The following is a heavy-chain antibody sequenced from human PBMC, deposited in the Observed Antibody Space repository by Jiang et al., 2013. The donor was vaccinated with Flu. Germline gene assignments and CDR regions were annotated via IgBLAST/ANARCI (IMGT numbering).Heavy chain of an antibody. D-gene: IGHD4-17*01. J-gene: IGHJ3*02. V-gene: IGHV4-39*01. CDR3: ARRGGYGDYRAFDI. Sequence: VTISVDTSKNQFSLKLSSVTAADTAVYYCARRGGYGDYRAFDIWGQGTMVTVSS.